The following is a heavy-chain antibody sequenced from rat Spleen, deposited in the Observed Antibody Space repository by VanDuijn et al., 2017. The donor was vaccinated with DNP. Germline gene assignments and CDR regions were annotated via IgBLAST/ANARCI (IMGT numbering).Heavy chain of an antibody. CDR2: MSSGGST. V-gene: IGHV2-6*01. D-gene: IGHD1-7*01. CDR1: GFSLTSYT. Sequence: QVQLKESGPGLVQPSQTLSLTCTVSGFSLTSYTVSWVRQPPGKGLEWIASMSSGGSTYYRDSVKGRFTISRDNAKSTLYLQMDSLRSEDTATYYCATPLLRVSDYWGQGVMVTVSS. CDR3: ATPLLRVSDY. J-gene: IGHJ2*01.